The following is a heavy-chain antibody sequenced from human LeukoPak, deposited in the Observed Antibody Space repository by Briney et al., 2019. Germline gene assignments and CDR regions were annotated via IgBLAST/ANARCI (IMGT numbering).Heavy chain of an antibody. J-gene: IGHJ3*02. CDR3: ARERWCDAFDI. V-gene: IGHV3-30*04. CDR1: GFTFSSYD. D-gene: IGHD4/OR15-4a*01. Sequence: GGSLRLSCAASGFTFSSYDMNWVRQAPGKGLERMADDSMKGRFTISRDTSKNTMYLQMDSLRVEDTAVYYCARERWCDAFDIWGQGTMVIVSS.